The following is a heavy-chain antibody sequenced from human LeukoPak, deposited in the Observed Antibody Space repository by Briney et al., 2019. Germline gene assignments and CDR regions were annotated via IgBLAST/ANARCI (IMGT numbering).Heavy chain of an antibody. CDR3: ASGGLPVSGSYPDY. CDR1: GYTFTSYD. J-gene: IGHJ4*02. D-gene: IGHD1-26*01. V-gene: IGHV1-8*03. CDR2: MNPNSGNT. Sequence: ASVKVSCKASGYTFTSYDINWVRQATGQGLEWMGWMNPNSGNTGYAQKFQGRVTITRDTSASTAYMELSSLRSEDTAVYYCASGGLPVSGSYPDYWGQGTLATVSS.